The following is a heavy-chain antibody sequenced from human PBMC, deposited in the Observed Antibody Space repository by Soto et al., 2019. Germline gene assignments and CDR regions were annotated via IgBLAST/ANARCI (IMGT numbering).Heavy chain of an antibody. CDR3: ARDTWSGYYFDY. J-gene: IGHJ4*02. Sequence: PGGSLRLSCSASGVTFSRYWMRWVRQAPVKGLEWVANINHDGNGIYFADSVKGRFTISRDNAKNTLYLQMNSLRAEDTAVYFCARDTWSGYYFDYWGQGTVVTVSS. V-gene: IGHV3-7*01. CDR2: INHDGNGI. CDR1: GVTFSRYW. D-gene: IGHD3-3*01.